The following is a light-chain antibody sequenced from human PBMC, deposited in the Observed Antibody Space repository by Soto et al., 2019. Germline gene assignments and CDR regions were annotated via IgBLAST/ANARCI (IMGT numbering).Light chain of an antibody. V-gene: IGKV3-11*01. CDR3: QQSRNWPLT. Sequence: EIVLTQSPATLSLSPGERATLSCRASQSVSSNLAWYQQKPGQAPRLLIYDASNRATGIPVRFSGSGSGTDFTLTISSLEPEDFAVYYCQQSRNWPLTFGGGTRWISN. CDR1: QSVSSN. CDR2: DAS. J-gene: IGKJ4*01.